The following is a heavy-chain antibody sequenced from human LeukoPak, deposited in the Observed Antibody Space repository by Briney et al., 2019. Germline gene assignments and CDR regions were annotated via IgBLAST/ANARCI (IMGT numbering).Heavy chain of an antibody. CDR2: ISVYNGNT. Sequence: ASVKVSCKASGYTFTSYGISWVRQAPGQGLEWMGWISVYNGNTNYAQKLQDRVTMTTDTSTNTVYMELRSLRSDDAAVYYCARIKRAAVAAAAFDIWGQGTMVTVSS. J-gene: IGHJ3*02. CDR1: GYTFTSYG. CDR3: ARIKRAAVAAAAFDI. V-gene: IGHV1-18*01. D-gene: IGHD6-13*01.